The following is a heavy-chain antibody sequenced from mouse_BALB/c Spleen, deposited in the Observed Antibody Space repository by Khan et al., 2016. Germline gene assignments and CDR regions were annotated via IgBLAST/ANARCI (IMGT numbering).Heavy chain of an antibody. Sequence: VQLKESGPGLVKPSQSLSLTCTVTGYSITSDYAWNWIRQFPGNKLEWMGYISYSGSTSYNPSLKSRISITRDTSKNQFFLQLNSVTTEDTATXYCARCYYDSYYAMDYWGQGTSVTVSS. CDR2: ISYSGST. J-gene: IGHJ4*01. CDR1: GYSITSDYA. CDR3: ARCYYDSYYAMDY. V-gene: IGHV3-2*02. D-gene: IGHD1-1*01.